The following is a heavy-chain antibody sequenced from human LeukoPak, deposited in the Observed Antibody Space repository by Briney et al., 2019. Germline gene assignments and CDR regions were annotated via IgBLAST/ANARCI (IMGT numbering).Heavy chain of an antibody. CDR1: GLTFSSYA. J-gene: IGHJ4*02. CDR2: ISGSGGST. D-gene: IGHD4-17*01. V-gene: IGHV3-23*01. Sequence: GGSLRLSCAASGLTFSSYAMSRVRQAPGKGLEWVSAISGSGGSTYYADSVKGRFTISRDNSKNTLYLQMNSLRAEDTAVYYCAKVWGTTVTFYYFDCWGQGTLVTVSS. CDR3: AKVWGTTVTFYYFDC.